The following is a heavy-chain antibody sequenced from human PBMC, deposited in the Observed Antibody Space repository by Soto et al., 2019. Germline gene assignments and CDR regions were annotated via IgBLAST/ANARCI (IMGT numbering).Heavy chain of an antibody. CDR2: IKQDGSEK. CDR3: ARDPIAYYYYMVV. CDR1: GFTFSSYW. J-gene: IGHJ6*03. V-gene: IGHV3-7*01. Sequence: HPGGSLRLSCAASGFTFSSYWMSWVRQAPGKGLEWVANIKQDGSEKYYVDSVKGRFTISRDNAKNSLYLQMNGLIAEVTAVYYCARDPIAYYYYMVVWCKGTTVTVSS.